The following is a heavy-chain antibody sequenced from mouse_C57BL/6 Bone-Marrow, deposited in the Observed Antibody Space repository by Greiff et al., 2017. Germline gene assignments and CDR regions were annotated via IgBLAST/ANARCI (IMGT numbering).Heavy chain of an antibody. V-gene: IGHV1-82*01. Sequence: QVQLQQSGPELVKPGASVKISCKASGYAFSSSWMNWVKQRPGKGLEWIGRIYPGDGDSTSNGTFTGKATLTADKSSSTAYMQLRSQTSEDSEVCFCARDGSSSWFAYWGQGTLVTVSA. CDR3: ARDGSSSWFAY. CDR1: GYAFSSSW. CDR2: IYPGDGDS. J-gene: IGHJ3*01. D-gene: IGHD1-1*01.